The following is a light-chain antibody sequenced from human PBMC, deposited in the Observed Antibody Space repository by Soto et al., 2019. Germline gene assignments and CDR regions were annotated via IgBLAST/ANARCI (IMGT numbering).Light chain of an antibody. CDR3: NSYTSSSSYV. CDR1: SSDVGGYKY. Sequence: QSVLTQPASVSGSPGQSMTISCTGTSSDVGGYKYVSWYQQHPGKAPKLLIYTVNNRPSGVSNRFSGSKSGNTASLTISGLQAEDEADYYCNSYTSSSSYVFGTGTKVTVL. J-gene: IGLJ1*01. CDR2: TVN. V-gene: IGLV2-14*01.